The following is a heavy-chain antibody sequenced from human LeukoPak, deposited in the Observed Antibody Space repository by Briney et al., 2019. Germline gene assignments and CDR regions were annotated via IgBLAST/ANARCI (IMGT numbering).Heavy chain of an antibody. CDR2: IYSGGST. V-gene: IGHV3-53*01. J-gene: IGHJ4*02. CDR1: GFTVSSNY. Sequence: GGSLRLSCAASGFTVSSNYMSWVRQAPGKGLEWVSVIYSGGSTYYADSVKGRFTISRDNSKNTVNLQMNSLRAEDTAVYYCAKDARVAVADYFDYWGQGTLVTVSS. CDR3: AKDARVAVADYFDY. D-gene: IGHD6-19*01.